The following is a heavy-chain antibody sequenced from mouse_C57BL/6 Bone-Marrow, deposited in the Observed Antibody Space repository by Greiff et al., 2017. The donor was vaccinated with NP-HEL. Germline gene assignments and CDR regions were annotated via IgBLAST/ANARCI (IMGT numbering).Heavy chain of an antibody. D-gene: IGHD1-1*01. CDR2: FHPYNDDT. V-gene: IGHV1-47*01. J-gene: IGHJ1*03. CDR3: ARGGSSYEDWYFDV. Sequence: VQLQQSGAELVKPGASVKMSCKASGYTFTTYPIEWMKQNHGKSLEWIGNFHPYNDDTKYNEKFKGKATLTVEKSSSTVYLELSRLTSDDSSVYYCARGGSSYEDWYFDVWGTGTTVTVSS. CDR1: GYTFTTYP.